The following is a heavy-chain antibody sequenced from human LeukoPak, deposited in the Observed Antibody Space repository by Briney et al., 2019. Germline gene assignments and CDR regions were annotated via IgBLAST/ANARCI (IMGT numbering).Heavy chain of an antibody. V-gene: IGHV1-69*13. Sequence: SVKVSCKASGGTFSSYAISWVRQAPGQGLEWMGGIIPIFGTANYAQEFQGRVTITADESTSTAYMELSSLRSEDTAVYYCARGGAYYDSSGYPNTFDYWGQGTLVTVSS. CDR1: GGTFSSYA. CDR2: IIPIFGTA. CDR3: ARGGAYYDSSGYPNTFDY. J-gene: IGHJ4*02. D-gene: IGHD3-22*01.